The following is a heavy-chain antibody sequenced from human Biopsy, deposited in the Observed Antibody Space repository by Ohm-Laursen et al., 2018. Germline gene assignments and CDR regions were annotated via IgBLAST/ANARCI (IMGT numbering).Heavy chain of an antibody. V-gene: IGHV4-59*01. CDR3: ARDRGYYSDRTVPGYFDL. CDR1: GDSISSYY. CDR2: VYYTGIT. D-gene: IGHD3-22*01. J-gene: IGHJ2*01. Sequence: TLSLTCTVSGDSISSYYWSWIRQPPGKGLQWIGYVYYTGITDYNPSLQSRVTISVDTSKNHFSLRLRSVTPADTAIYYCARDRGYYSDRTVPGYFDLWGRGTLVTVSS.